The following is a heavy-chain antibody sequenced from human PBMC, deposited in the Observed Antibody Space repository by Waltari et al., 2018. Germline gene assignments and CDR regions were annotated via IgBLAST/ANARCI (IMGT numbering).Heavy chain of an antibody. CDR3: VRFSRAGLLPPNFYFYIDV. V-gene: IGHV4-38-2*02. CDR2: IHHTGTT. J-gene: IGHJ6*03. Sequence: QLQLQESGPGLVKPSETLSLTCSVSGDSISSDYYWDWLRPAPGKGLEFIGGIHHTGTTAYTSVLKNRVTLSLATSMNQFSLRLHYVTAADTAVYYCVRFSRAGLLPPNFYFYIDVWGRGTTVTVSS. CDR1: GDSISSDYY. D-gene: IGHD2-8*01.